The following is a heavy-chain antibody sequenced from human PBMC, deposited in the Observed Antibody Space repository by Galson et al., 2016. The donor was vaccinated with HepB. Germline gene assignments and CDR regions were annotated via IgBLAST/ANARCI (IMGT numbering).Heavy chain of an antibody. J-gene: IGHJ4*02. CDR3: ARELIAVADDFDY. CDR2: ISYDGGNQ. CDR1: GFTFSSYG. V-gene: IGHV3-30*19. Sequence: SLRLSCAASGFTFSSYGMHWVRQAPGKGLEWVAVISYDGGNQHYADSVKGRFTISRDNSKNTLYLQMNSLRAEDTAVYYCARELIAVADDFDYWGQGTLATVSS. D-gene: IGHD6-19*01.